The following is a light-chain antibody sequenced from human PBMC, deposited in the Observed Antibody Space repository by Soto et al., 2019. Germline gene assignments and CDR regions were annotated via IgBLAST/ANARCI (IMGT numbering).Light chain of an antibody. V-gene: IGKV3-15*01. CDR2: GAS. Sequence: EIVMTQSPATLSVSPGERATLSCRASQSVSSNLAWYQQKPGQAPRLLIYGASNRATGIPARFSGSGSGTEFTLTISSLQSEDFAVYYCQQYNNWPPGTFGQGTKVAIK. CDR3: QQYNNWPPGT. J-gene: IGKJ1*01. CDR1: QSVSSN.